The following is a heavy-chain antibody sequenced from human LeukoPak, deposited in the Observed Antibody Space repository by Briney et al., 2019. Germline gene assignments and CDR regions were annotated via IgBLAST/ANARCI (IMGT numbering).Heavy chain of an antibody. D-gene: IGHD2-2*01. V-gene: IGHV4-34*01. CDR1: GGSFSGYY. CDR2: INHSGST. Sequence: SETLSLTCAVYGGSFSGYYWSWIRQPPGKGLEWIGEINHSGSTNYNPSLKSRVTISVDTSKNQFSLKLSSVTAADTAVYYCGRHSGYQLAFDIWGQGTMVTVSS. CDR3: GRHSGYQLAFDI. J-gene: IGHJ3*02.